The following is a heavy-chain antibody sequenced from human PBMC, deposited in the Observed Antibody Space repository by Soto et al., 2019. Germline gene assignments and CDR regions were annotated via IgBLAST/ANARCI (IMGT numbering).Heavy chain of an antibody. D-gene: IGHD3-16*01. CDR2: INPDGAVG. CDR1: GFTFSTYW. J-gene: IGHJ4*02. V-gene: IGHV3-7*03. CDR3: AGWGGHDYNY. Sequence: EVQLLGSGGGLVQPGGSLRLSCVGSGFTFSTYWMNWVRQAPGMGLEWVANINPDGAVGMYVDSVKGRFTTSRDNARNSLSRQMNSLRVDDTAVYFCAGWGGHDYNYWGQGIQVIVSS.